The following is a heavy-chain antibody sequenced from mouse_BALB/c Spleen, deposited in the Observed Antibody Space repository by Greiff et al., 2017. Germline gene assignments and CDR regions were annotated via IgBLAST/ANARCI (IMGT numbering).Heavy chain of an antibody. J-gene: IGHJ4*01. V-gene: IGHV2-9-2*01. Sequence: VQLQESGPGLVAPSQSLSITCTVSGFSLTSYDISWIRQPPGKGLEWLGVIWTGGGTNYNSAFMSRLSISKDNSKSQVFLKMNSLQTDDTAIYYCVREGDYYGSSYYYAMDYWGQGTSVTVSS. D-gene: IGHD1-1*01. CDR3: VREGDYYGSSYYYAMDY. CDR2: IWTGGGT. CDR1: GFSLTSYD.